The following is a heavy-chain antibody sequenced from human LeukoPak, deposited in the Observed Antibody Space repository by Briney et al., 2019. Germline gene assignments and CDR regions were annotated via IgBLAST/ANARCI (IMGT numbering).Heavy chain of an antibody. V-gene: IGHV4-59*01. CDR1: GGSISSYY. D-gene: IGHD3-10*01. CDR3: ARSGVFRGLDP. J-gene: IGHJ5*02. CDR2: IYYSGST. Sequence: SETLSLTCTDSGGSISSYYWSWIRQPPGKGLEWIGYIYYSGSTNYNPSLKSRVTISVDTSKNQFSLKLSSVTAADTAVYYCARSGVFRGLDPWGQGTLSPSPQ.